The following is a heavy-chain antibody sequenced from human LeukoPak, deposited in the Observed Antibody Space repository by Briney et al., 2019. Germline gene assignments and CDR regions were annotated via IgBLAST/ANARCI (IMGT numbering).Heavy chain of an antibody. CDR2: ISYGRST. CDR3: ARSRYDSGTYALEE. Sequence: PSDPLSLTCSVSGGSVSSTTYYCAWIRQPPAKGLEWIGSISYGRSTYYTPSLKSRLTISVDTSKNQFSLELSSVTAADTAVYFCARSRYDSGTYALEEWGQGTLVTVSS. V-gene: IGHV4-39*01. CDR1: GGSVSSTTYY. J-gene: IGHJ4*02. D-gene: IGHD3-10*01.